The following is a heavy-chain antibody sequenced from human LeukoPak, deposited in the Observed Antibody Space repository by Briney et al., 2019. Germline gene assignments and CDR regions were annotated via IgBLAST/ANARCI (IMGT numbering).Heavy chain of an antibody. V-gene: IGHV1-69*13. CDR1: GYTFTGYY. D-gene: IGHD1-26*01. CDR3: ARGGARVGVGPEYYYYGMDV. J-gene: IGHJ6*02. Sequence: ASVKVSCKASGYTFTGYYMHWVRQAPGQGLEWMGGIIPIFGTANYAQKFQGRVTITADESTSTAYMELSSLRSEDTAVYYCARGGARVGVGPEYYYYGMDVWGQGTTVTVSS. CDR2: IIPIFGTA.